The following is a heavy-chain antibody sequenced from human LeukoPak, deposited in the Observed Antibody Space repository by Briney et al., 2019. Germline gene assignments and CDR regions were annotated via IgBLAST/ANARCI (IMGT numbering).Heavy chain of an antibody. CDR2: INPSGGST. CDR3: ARAYYGSWPDYAFDI. V-gene: IGHV1-46*03. D-gene: IGHD2-15*01. Sequence: GASVKVSCKASGYTFTSYYMHWVRQAPGQGLEWMGLINPSGGSTSYAQKFQGRVTMTRDTSTSTVYMELSSLRSEDTAVYYCARAYYGSWPDYAFDIWGQGTMVTVSS. J-gene: IGHJ3*02. CDR1: GYTFTSYY.